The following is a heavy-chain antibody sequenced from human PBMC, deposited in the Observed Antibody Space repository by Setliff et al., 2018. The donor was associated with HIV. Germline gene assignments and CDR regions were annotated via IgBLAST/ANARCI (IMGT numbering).Heavy chain of an antibody. CDR2: INHSGSI. D-gene: IGHD3-22*01. V-gene: IGHV4-34*01. J-gene: IGHJ4*02. CDR1: GGSFSGYY. Sequence: SETLSLTCAVYGGSFSGYYWSWIRQSPGKGLEWIGEINHSGSINYNPSLKSRVTISVDTSKNQFSLRLSSVTDADTAVYYCARSNYYDSSGYLITLFDYWGQGTLVTVSS. CDR3: ARSNYYDSSGYLITLFDY.